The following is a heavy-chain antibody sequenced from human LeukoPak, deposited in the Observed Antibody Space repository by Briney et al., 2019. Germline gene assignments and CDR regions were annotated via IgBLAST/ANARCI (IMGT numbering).Heavy chain of an antibody. Sequence: SETLSLTCTVSGGSITSGNYYWGWIRQAPGKGLEWIGSIYYSGRTNYNPSLKGRVTISVDTSKNQFSLKLTSVTAADTAVYYCARPSDAYSTGWFSPFDYWGQGSSVIVSS. CDR3: ARPSDAYSTGWFSPFDY. D-gene: IGHD6-19*01. CDR2: IYYSGRT. J-gene: IGHJ4*02. V-gene: IGHV4-39*01. CDR1: GGSITSGNYY.